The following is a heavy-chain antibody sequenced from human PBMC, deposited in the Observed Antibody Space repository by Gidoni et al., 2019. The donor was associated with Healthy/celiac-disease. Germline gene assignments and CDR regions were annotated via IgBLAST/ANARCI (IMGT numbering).Heavy chain of an antibody. CDR3: ARAGNYGDSTSDY. CDR1: GFTFSSYS. Sequence: EVQLVESGGGLVQPGGSLRLSCAASGFTFSSYSMNWVRQAPGKGLEGFAYISSSSSTIYYADSVKGRFTISRDNAKNSLYLQMNSLRAEDTAVYYCARAGNYGDSTSDYWGQGTLVTVSS. CDR2: ISSSSSTI. D-gene: IGHD4-17*01. J-gene: IGHJ4*02. V-gene: IGHV3-48*01.